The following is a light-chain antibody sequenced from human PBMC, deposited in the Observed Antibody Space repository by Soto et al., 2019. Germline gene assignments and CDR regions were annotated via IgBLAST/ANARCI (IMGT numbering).Light chain of an antibody. CDR1: SNDVGGYKY. J-gene: IGLJ2*01. CDR2: EVS. Sequence: QSVLTRPASVSGSPGQSITMSCTGSSNDVGGYKYVSWYQQHPGKAPKLMIYEVSNRPSGISNRFSGSKSGNTASLTISGLQAEDEADYYCSSYTGSSTLVFGGGTKVTVL. V-gene: IGLV2-14*01. CDR3: SSYTGSSTLV.